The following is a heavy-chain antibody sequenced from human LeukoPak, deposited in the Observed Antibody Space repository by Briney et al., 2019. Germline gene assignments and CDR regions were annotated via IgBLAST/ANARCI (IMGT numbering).Heavy chain of an antibody. CDR3: ARAPRYYYGSGSSGY. CDR2: MNPNSGNT. Sequence: ASVKVSCKASGYTFTSYDINWVRQATGKGLEWMGWMNPNSGNTGYAQKFQGRVTMTRNTTISTAYMKLSSLRSEDTAVYYCARAPRYYYGSGSSGYWGQGTLVTVSS. V-gene: IGHV1-8*01. CDR1: GYTFTSYD. D-gene: IGHD3-10*01. J-gene: IGHJ4*02.